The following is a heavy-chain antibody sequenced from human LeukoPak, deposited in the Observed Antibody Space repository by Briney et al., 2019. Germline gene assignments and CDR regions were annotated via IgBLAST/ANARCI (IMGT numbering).Heavy chain of an antibody. CDR1: GYTFTSYD. J-gene: IGHJ4*02. Sequence: ASVKVSCKASGYTFTSYDINWVRQATGQGLEWMGWMHPNSGNTGYAQKFQGRVTMTRNTSISTAYMELSSLRSEDTTVYYCARLSRAAGDDFWGQGTLVTVSS. CDR3: ARLSRAAGDDF. V-gene: IGHV1-8*01. CDR2: MHPNSGNT. D-gene: IGHD6-13*01.